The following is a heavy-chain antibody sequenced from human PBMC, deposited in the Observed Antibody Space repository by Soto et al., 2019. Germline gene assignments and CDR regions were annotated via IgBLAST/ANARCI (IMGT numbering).Heavy chain of an antibody. CDR2: ISGYNGDT. J-gene: IGHJ6*02. D-gene: IGHD2-8*01. V-gene: IGHV1-18*01. CDR1: GYTFTRYG. CDR3: AKNGQPPYYYYGLDV. Sequence: QGHLVQSGAEVKKPGASVKVSCKASGYTFTRYGISWVRQAPGQGLEWMGWISGYNGDTNYAQNLQDRVTMTIDTSKNTAYMEPRSLTSDDTAVYYCAKNGQPPYYYYGLDVWGQGTTVTVSS.